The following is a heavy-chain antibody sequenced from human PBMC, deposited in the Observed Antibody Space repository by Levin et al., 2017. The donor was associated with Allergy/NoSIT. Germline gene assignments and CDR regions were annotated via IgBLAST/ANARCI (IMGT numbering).Heavy chain of an antibody. CDR1: GFTFSSYG. CDR2: ISYDGSNK. Sequence: LSLTCAASGFTFSSYGMHWVRQAPGKGLEWVAVISYDGSNKYYADSVKGRFTISRDNSKNTLYLQMNSLRAEDTAVYYCAKATGYSHGLPGDYWGQGTLVTVSS. V-gene: IGHV3-30*18. J-gene: IGHJ4*02. D-gene: IGHD5-18*01. CDR3: AKATGYSHGLPGDY.